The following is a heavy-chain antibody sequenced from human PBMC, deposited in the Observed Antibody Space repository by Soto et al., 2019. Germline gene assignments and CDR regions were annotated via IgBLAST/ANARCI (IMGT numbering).Heavy chain of an antibody. Sequence: GASVKVSCKASGYSFTTYDINWVRQATGQGPECMGWIIPIFGTANYAQKFQGRVTITADESMSTVYMELSSLRSEDTAVYYCAREGRYCSGGSCSRAFDIWGQGTMVTVSS. CDR3: AREGRYCSGGSCSRAFDI. J-gene: IGHJ3*02. CDR1: GYSFTTYD. D-gene: IGHD2-15*01. CDR2: IIPIFGTA. V-gene: IGHV1-69*13.